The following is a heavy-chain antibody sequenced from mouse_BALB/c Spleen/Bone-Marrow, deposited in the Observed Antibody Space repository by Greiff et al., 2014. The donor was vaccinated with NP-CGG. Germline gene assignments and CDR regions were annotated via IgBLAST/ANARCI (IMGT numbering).Heavy chain of an antibody. V-gene: IGHV5-17*02. J-gene: IGHJ4*01. CDR2: ISSGSSTI. CDR3: TRSGTLGSMDY. CDR1: GFTFSSFG. Sequence: EVQGVESGGGLVQPGGSRKLSCAASGFTFSSFGMHWVRQAPEKGLEWVAYISSGSSTIYYADTMKGRFTISGDNPKNTLFLQMASLRSEDTAMYYCTRSGTLGSMDYWGQGTSVTVSS. D-gene: IGHD3-3*01.